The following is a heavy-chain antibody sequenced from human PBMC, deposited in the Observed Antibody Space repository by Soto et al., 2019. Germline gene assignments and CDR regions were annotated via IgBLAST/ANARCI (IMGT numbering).Heavy chain of an antibody. CDR2: IYYSGST. D-gene: IGHD5-18*01. CDR3: ARGRIQLWYPFDY. Sequence: SVTLSLTYTVSGGSISSYYWSWIRQPPGKGLEWIGYIYYSGSTNYNPSLKSRVTISVDTSKNQFFLTLSSVTASDTAVYYCARGRIQLWYPFDYWGQGTLVTVSS. V-gene: IGHV4-59*01. J-gene: IGHJ4*02. CDR1: GGSISSYY.